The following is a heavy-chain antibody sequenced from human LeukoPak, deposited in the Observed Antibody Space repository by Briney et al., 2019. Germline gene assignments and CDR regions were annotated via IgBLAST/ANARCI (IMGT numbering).Heavy chain of an antibody. D-gene: IGHD2-2*01. CDR2: IYHSGST. Sequence: SETLSLTCAVSGYSNSSGYYWGWIRQPPGKGLEWIGSIYHSGSTYYNPSLKSRVTISVDTSKNQFSLKLSSVTAADTAVYYCARRSSTSCLDYWGQGTLVTVSS. V-gene: IGHV4-38-2*01. CDR3: ARRSSTSCLDY. CDR1: GYSNSSGYY. J-gene: IGHJ4*02.